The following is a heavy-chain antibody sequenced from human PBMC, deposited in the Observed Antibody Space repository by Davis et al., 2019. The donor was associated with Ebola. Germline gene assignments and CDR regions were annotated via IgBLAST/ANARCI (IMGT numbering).Heavy chain of an antibody. CDR1: GYTFTGYY. J-gene: IGHJ6*04. V-gene: IGHV1-2*06. CDR2: INPGSGGT. CDR3: ARDAAARVYYYYYGMDV. Sequence: AASVKVSCKASGYTFTGYYLHWVRQAPGQGLEWMGRINPGSGGTNYVQKFQGRVTMTRDTSIDTAYMELNRLRSDDTAVYYCARDAAARVYYYYYGMDVWGKGTTVTVSS. D-gene: IGHD6-25*01.